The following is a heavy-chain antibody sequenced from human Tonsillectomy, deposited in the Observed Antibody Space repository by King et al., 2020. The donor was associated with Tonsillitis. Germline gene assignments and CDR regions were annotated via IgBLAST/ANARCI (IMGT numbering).Heavy chain of an antibody. CDR3: ATSTVMEF. CDR1: GFTFSSYS. D-gene: IGHD4-11*01. CDR2: ISDSGANT. V-gene: IGHV3-23*04. J-gene: IGHJ4*02. Sequence: VQLVESGGGLVRPGGSLRLSCAASGFTFSSYSMTWVRQAPGKGLEWVSVISDSGANTNYADSVKGRITISRDNSKNTLYLEMNSLRAEDTAVYYCATSTVMEFWGQGTLVTVSP.